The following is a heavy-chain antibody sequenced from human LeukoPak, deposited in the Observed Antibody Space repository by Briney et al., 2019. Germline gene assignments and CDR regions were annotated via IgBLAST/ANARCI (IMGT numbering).Heavy chain of an antibody. V-gene: IGHV3-30*18. CDR1: GFTFSSYG. D-gene: IGHD3-3*01. CDR3: AKDGSAYYDFRSGYSTGYYYYGMDV. CDR2: ISYDGSNK. J-gene: IGHJ6*02. Sequence: GGSLRLSCAASGFTFSSYGMHWVRQAPGKGLEWVAVISYDGSNKYYADSVKGRFTISRDNSKNTLYLQMNSLRAEDTAVYYCAKDGSAYYDFRSGYSTGYYYYGMDVWGQGTTVTVSS.